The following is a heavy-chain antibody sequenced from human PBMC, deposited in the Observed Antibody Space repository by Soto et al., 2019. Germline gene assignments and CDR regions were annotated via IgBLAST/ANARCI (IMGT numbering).Heavy chain of an antibody. D-gene: IGHD3-9*01. CDR3: ARVTYYDILSAQGYFDY. V-gene: IGHV1-18*01. J-gene: IGHJ4*02. Sequence: QVQLVQSGAEVKKPGASVKVSCKASGYTFSSYGISWGRQAPGQGLGWMGWISAYKGNTNYAQKLQGRVTMTTDTSTSTAYMELRSLRSDDTAVYYCARVTYYDILSAQGYFDYWGQGTLVTVSS. CDR1: GYTFSSYG. CDR2: ISAYKGNT.